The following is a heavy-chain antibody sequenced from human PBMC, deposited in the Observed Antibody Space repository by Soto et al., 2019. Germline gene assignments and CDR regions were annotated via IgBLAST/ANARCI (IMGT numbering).Heavy chain of an antibody. V-gene: IGHV3-23*01. CDR2: ISASGGNI. CDR1: GSTFSSYA. D-gene: IGHD3-16*01. CDR3: AKVAGGLGYFDL. Sequence: PGGSLRLSCAASGSTFSSYAMSWVRQAPGKGLEWVATISASGGNIEYTDSLKGRFTISRDNSKNTLYLQLNGLTADDTAVHYCAKVAGGLGYFDLWGRGTLVTVSS. J-gene: IGHJ2*01.